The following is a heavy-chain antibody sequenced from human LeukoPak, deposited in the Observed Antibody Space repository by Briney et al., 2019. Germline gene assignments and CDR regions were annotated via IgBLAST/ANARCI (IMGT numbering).Heavy chain of an antibody. CDR3: ARGSSGWYDYYYMDV. CDR2: ISSSGST. J-gene: IGHJ6*03. Sequence: SETLSLTCTVSGDSISSGDYYWSWLRQPAGKGLEWIGRISSSGSTNYNPSLKSRVTISVDTSKNQFSLKLSSVTAADTAVYYCARGSSGWYDYYYMDVWGKGTTVTVSS. D-gene: IGHD6-19*01. CDR1: GDSISSGDYY. V-gene: IGHV4-61*02.